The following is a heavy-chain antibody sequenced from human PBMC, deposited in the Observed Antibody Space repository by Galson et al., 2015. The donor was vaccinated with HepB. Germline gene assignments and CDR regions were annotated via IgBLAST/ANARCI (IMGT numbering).Heavy chain of an antibody. V-gene: IGHV4-34*01. J-gene: IGHJ4*02. D-gene: IGHD3-22*01. Sequence: SGTLSLTCAVYGGSFSGYYWSWIRQPPGKGLEWIGEINHSGSTNYNPSLKSRVTISVDTSKNQFSLKLSSVTAADTAVYYCARGGGEYYYDSSGARMTSLGTRYFDYWGQGTLVTVSS. CDR2: INHSGST. CDR3: ARGGGEYYYDSSGARMTSLGTRYFDY. CDR1: GGSFSGYY.